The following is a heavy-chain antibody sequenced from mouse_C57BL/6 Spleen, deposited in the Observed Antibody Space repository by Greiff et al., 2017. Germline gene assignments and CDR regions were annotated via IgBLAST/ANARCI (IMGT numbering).Heavy chain of an antibody. CDR3: AREGSTMVTSPFAY. J-gene: IGHJ3*01. CDR1: GYAFSSSW. CDR2: IYPGDGDT. Sequence: QVQLQQSGPELVKPGASVKISCKASGYAFSSSWMNWVKQRPGKGLEWIGRIYPGDGDTNYNGKFKGKATLTADKSSSKAYMQLSSLTSEDSAVYFCAREGSTMVTSPFAYWGQGTLVTVSA. V-gene: IGHV1-82*01. D-gene: IGHD2-2*01.